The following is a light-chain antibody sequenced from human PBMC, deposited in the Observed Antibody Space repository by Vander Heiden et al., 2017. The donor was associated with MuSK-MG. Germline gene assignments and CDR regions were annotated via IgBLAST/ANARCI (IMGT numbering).Light chain of an antibody. CDR3: CSYAGAYTFGV. Sequence: QSALTQPRSVSGSPGQSVTISCTGTSSDVGGYNYVSWSQQHQGKANNRRMEDVTKRPSGVPDRFACAKSGKTDSLTISGLQAEDEAEDDCCSYAGAYTFGVFGTGTKVTVL. CDR1: SSDVGGYNY. J-gene: IGLJ1*01. V-gene: IGLV2-11*01. CDR2: DVT.